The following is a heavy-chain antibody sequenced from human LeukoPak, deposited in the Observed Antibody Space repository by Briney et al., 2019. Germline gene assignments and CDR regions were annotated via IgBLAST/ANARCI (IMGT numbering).Heavy chain of an antibody. V-gene: IGHV4-61*01. CDR1: GGSISSSSYY. Sequence: SETLSLTCTVSGGSISSSSYYWHWIRQPPGEGLEWIGYIYYSGSTNYNPSLKSLVTMSVDTSKNQFSLRLSSVTAADTAVYYCARDGRSLSGGRAYYYFYMDVWGKGTTVTVSS. CDR3: ARDGRSLSGGRAYYYFYMDV. J-gene: IGHJ6*03. CDR2: IYYSGST. D-gene: IGHD2-15*01.